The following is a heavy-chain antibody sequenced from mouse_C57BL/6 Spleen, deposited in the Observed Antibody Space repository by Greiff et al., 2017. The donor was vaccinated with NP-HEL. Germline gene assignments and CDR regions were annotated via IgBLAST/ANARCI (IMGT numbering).Heavy chain of an antibody. D-gene: IGHD1-1*01. V-gene: IGHV5-6*01. CDR2: ISSGGSYT. CDR3: ARHGDEGLLLLDY. J-gene: IGHJ2*01. Sequence: EVNLVESGGDLVKPGGSLKLSCAASGFTFSSYGMSWVRQTPDKRLEWVATISSGGSYTYYPDSVKGRFTISRDNAKNTLYLQMSSLKSEDTAMYYCARHGDEGLLLLDYWGQGTTLTVSS. CDR1: GFTFSSYG.